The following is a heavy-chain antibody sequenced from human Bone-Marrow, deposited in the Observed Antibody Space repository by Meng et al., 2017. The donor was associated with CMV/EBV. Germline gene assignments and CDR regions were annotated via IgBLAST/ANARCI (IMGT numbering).Heavy chain of an antibody. CDR1: GGTFSGSS. D-gene: IGHD4-17*01. Sequence: KVSCKASGGTFSGSSMHWVRQASGKGLEWVGRIRTKGNNYATAYAASVKGRFTISRDDSKDTVYLQMNSLKTEDTAVYYCAKTLVSTTEGYWGQGTLVTVSS. J-gene: IGHJ4*02. V-gene: IGHV3-73*01. CDR3: AKTLVSTTEGY. CDR2: IRTKGNNYAT.